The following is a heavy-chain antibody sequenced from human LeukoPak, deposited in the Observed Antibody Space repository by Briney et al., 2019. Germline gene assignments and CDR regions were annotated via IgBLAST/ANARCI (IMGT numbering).Heavy chain of an antibody. CDR3: ARENYYYDSSGYYYIYYIDV. D-gene: IGHD3-22*01. Sequence: GGSLRLSCAASGFTFSYYGMHWVRQAPGKGLDGVAVIWHDGSLKSYADSVRGRFTIPRDNSMNTVYLQMNSLRAEDTAVYYCARENYYYDSSGYYYIYYIDVWGKGTTVTVSS. CDR2: IWHDGSLK. V-gene: IGHV3-33*01. J-gene: IGHJ6*03. CDR1: GFTFSYYG.